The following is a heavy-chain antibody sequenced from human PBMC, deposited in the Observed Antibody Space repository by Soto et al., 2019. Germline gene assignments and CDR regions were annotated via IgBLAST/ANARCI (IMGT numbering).Heavy chain of an antibody. CDR1: GGTFSSYG. CDR3: ARAPYYDFWKGFYHGKWFDP. CDR2: IIPIFRNA. Sequence: QMQLVQSGAEVKKPGSSVKVSCKASGGTFSSYGISWVRQAPGQGLEWMAGIIPIFRNANYAPKFQGRVTFTADESTSTAYLDKNSLRSEDTAVYFCARAPYYDFWKGFYHGKWFDPWGQGPLATVPT. J-gene: IGHJ5*02. V-gene: IGHV1-69*01. D-gene: IGHD3-3*01.